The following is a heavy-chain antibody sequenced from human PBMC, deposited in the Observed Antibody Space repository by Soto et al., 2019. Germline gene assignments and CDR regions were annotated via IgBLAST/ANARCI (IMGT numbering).Heavy chain of an antibody. Sequence: EVQLVESGGELVQPGGSLRLSCAASGFTFSSYSMNWVRQAPGRGLEWVSYISGSSSSIYYLDSVKGRFTISRDNAKNALYLQMTSLRAEDTAVYYCARGESSTGWLIDFWGQGTLVTVSS. J-gene: IGHJ4*02. CDR1: GFTFSSYS. V-gene: IGHV3-48*01. CDR3: ARGESSTGWLIDF. D-gene: IGHD6-19*01. CDR2: ISGSSSSI.